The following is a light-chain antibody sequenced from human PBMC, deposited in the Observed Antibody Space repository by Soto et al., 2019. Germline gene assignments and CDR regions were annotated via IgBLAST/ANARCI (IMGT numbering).Light chain of an antibody. Sequence: EVVLTQSPDTLSSSPGERVTLSCRASQTIINNYLAWYQQKPGQAPRLLIYDASTRAAGIPDRFSGSESGTDFTLTISRLEPEDFAVYYCHQYGDSPPFTFGQGTRLYIK. CDR2: DAS. V-gene: IGKV3-20*01. CDR1: QTIINNY. J-gene: IGKJ5*01. CDR3: HQYGDSPPFT.